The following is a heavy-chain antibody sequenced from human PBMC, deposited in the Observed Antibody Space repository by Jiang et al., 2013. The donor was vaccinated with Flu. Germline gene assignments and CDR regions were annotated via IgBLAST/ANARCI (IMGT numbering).Heavy chain of an antibody. D-gene: IGHD2-21*01. CDR3: ARDRKGRDHYFDY. Sequence: KPTQTLTLTCTFSGFSLRTNGMCVSWIRQPPGKTLEWLARIDWDNDKFYSTSLKTRLTISKDTSKNQVVLTMTNMDPVDTATYYCARDRKGRDHYFDYWGPGTLVTVSS. J-gene: IGHJ4*02. CDR1: GFSLRTNGMC. V-gene: IGHV2-70*16. CDR2: IDWDNDK.